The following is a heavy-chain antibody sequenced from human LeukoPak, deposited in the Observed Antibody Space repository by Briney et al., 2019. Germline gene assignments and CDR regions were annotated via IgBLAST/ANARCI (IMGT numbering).Heavy chain of an antibody. J-gene: IGHJ6*03. CDR3: ARVFSPYYYYMDV. CDR2: IYYSGTT. CDR1: GGSISSSNYY. V-gene: IGHV4-39*01. Sequence: SETLSLTCTVSGGSISSSNYYWGWIRQPPGKGLEWIGSIYYSGTTYYNPSLKSRVTISADRSENQFSLKVSSVTAADTAVYYCARVFSPYYYYMDVWGKGTTVTVSS.